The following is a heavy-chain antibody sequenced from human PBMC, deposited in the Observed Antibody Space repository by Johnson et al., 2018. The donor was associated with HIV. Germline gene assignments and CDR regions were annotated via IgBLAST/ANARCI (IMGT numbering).Heavy chain of an antibody. CDR2: IRYDGSNK. V-gene: IGHV3-30*02. D-gene: IGHD6-13*01. J-gene: IGHJ3*02. Sequence: VQLVESGGGVVQPGGSLRLSCAASGFTFSSYGMHWVRQAPGKGLEWVAFIRYDGSNKYYADSAKGRFTISRDNSKNTLYLQMNSLRAEDTAVYYCAREPSIAAAGDFGAFDIWGQGTMVTVSS. CDR1: GFTFSSYG. CDR3: AREPSIAAAGDFGAFDI.